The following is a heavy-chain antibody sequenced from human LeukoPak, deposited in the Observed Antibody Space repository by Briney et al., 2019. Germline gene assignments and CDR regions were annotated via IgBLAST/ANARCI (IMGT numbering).Heavy chain of an antibody. CDR2: ISSSGSYT. CDR1: GFNFTTHG. V-gene: IGHV3-21*01. Sequence: GGSLRLSCAASGFNFTTHGMNWVRQAPGKGLEWLSSISSSGSYTYYTDSVKGRFTISRDNAKNSLYLQMSSLRAEDTAVYYCARYVRSYYDSEREPFDYWGQGTLVTVSS. D-gene: IGHD1-26*01. J-gene: IGHJ4*02. CDR3: ARYVRSYYDSEREPFDY.